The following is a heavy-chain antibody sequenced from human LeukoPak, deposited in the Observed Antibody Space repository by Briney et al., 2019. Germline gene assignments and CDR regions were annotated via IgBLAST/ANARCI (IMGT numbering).Heavy chain of an antibody. Sequence: GGSLRLSCATSGFTFSLYWMNWVRQAPGKGLEWVANIKEDGSKKYYVESVKGRFTISRDNAKNSVFLQMNTLRADDTAIYYCARATLDDFGDVHDAFDVWGQGTMVAVFS. CDR1: GFTFSLYW. J-gene: IGHJ3*01. D-gene: IGHD4-17*01. CDR3: ARATLDDFGDVHDAFDV. CDR2: IKEDGSKK. V-gene: IGHV3-7*01.